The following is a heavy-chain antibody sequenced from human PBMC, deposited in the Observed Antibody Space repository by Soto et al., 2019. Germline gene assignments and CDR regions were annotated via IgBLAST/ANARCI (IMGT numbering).Heavy chain of an antibody. Sequence: SVKVSCKASGGTFSSYTISWVRQAPGQGLEWMGRIIPILGIANYAQKFQGRVTITADKSTSTAYMELGSLRSEDTAVYYCARTVAYFDRFGNWFDPWGQGTLVTVSS. D-gene: IGHD3-9*01. J-gene: IGHJ5*02. CDR2: IIPILGIA. CDR1: GGTFSSYT. CDR3: ARTVAYFDRFGNWFDP. V-gene: IGHV1-69*02.